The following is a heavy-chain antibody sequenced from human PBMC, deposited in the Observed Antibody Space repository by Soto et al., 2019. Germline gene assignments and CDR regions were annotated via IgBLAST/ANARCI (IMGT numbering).Heavy chain of an antibody. D-gene: IGHD6-19*01. CDR1: GDSVSSNNAA. CDR3: ARAKWLVQGGNYYYGMDV. V-gene: IGHV6-1*01. Sequence: SQTLSLPCPISGDSVSSNNAAWNWIRPSPSRGLEWLGRTYYRSKWYNDYAVSVKSRITINPDTSKNQFSLQLNSVTPEDTAVYYCARAKWLVQGGNYYYGMDVWGQGTTVTVSS. CDR2: TYYRSKWYN. J-gene: IGHJ6*02.